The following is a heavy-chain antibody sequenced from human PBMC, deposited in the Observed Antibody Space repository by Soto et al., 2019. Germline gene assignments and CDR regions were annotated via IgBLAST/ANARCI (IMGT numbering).Heavy chain of an antibody. V-gene: IGHV1-18*04. Sequence: AAVKFSCKASGYTFTSYGISWVRQAPGQGLEWMGWIIGYNGNTNYAQKLQGRVTMTTDTSTSTAYMELRSLRSDDTAVYYCAVMTTSPDWVDYWGQGTLVSVSS. J-gene: IGHJ4*02. D-gene: IGHD4-17*01. CDR1: GYTFTSYG. CDR3: AVMTTSPDWVDY. CDR2: IIGYNGNT.